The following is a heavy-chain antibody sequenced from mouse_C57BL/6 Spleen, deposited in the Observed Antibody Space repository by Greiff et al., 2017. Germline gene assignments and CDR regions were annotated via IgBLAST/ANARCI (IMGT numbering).Heavy chain of an antibody. V-gene: IGHV1-22*01. CDR3: AEGTYYFDY. D-gene: IGHD3-3*01. CDR2: INPNNGGT. CDR1: GYTFTDYN. Sequence: EVQLVESGPELVKPGASVKMSCKASGYTFTDYNMHWVKQSHGKSLEWIGYINPNNGGTSYNQKFKGKATLTVNKSSSTAYMELRSLTSEDSAVYYCAEGTYYFDYWGQGTTLTVSS. J-gene: IGHJ2*01.